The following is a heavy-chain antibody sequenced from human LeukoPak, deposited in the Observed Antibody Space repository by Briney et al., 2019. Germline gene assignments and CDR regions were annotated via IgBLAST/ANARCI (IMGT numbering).Heavy chain of an antibody. J-gene: IGHJ4*02. D-gene: IGHD4-17*01. CDR2: IDSDTYGNTI. CDR1: GFTLSSYS. Sequence: PGRTLRLSCAASGFTLSSYSMNWVHQAPGKGLEWVSYIDSDTYGNTIYYPHTVKGRFTISRDNAKNSLYLQMDSLRDEDTAVYYCARDRDYAFDYWGQGTLVTVSS. V-gene: IGHV3-48*02. CDR3: ARDRDYAFDY.